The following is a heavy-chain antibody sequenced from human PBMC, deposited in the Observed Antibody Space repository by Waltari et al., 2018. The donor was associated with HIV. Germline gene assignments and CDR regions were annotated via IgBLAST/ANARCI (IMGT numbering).Heavy chain of an antibody. J-gene: IGHJ4*02. V-gene: IGHV4-38-2*01. Sequence: QVQLQESGPGLVKPSETLSLTCAVSGYSISSGYYWGWIRQPPGKGLEWIGSIYHSGGTYYNPSLKSRVTISVDTSKNQFSLKLSSVTAADTAVYYCARVGAMATEDYWGQGTLVTVSS. CDR3: ARVGAMATEDY. D-gene: IGHD5-18*01. CDR1: GYSISSGYY. CDR2: IYHSGGT.